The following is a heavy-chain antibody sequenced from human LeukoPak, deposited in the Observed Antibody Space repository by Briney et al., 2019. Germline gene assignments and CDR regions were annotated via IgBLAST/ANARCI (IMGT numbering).Heavy chain of an antibody. CDR3: ARGPRESSSSDY. V-gene: IGHV1-8*01. CDR2: MNPDNGNT. Sequence: ASVKISCKTSGYRFTNCDINWVRQAPGQGLEWMGWMNPDNGNTGYAQKFQGRVSMSGDTSISTAFMVLSSLRSDDTAVYFCARGPRESSSSDYWGKGTLVTVSS. J-gene: IGHJ4*02. CDR1: GYRFTNCD. D-gene: IGHD6-13*01.